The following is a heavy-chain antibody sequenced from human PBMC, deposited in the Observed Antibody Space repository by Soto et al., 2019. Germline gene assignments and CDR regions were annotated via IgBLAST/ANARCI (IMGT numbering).Heavy chain of an antibody. CDR2: ISGSGGWT. D-gene: IGHD3-22*01. CDR3: AKEGHYYDSSGYSDY. J-gene: IGHJ4*02. Sequence: PGGSLRLSCAASGFTFSNYAMSWVRQAPGKGLEWVSAISGSGGWTYYADSVKGRFTIPRDNSKNTLYLQMNSLRAEDTAVYYCAKEGHYYDSSGYSDYWGQGTLVTVSS. V-gene: IGHV3-23*01. CDR1: GFTFSNYA.